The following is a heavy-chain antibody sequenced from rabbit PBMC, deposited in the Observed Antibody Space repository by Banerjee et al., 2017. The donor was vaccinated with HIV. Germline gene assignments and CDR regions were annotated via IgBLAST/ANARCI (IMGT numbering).Heavy chain of an antibody. CDR2: INTGSSGSS. Sequence: QSLEESGGDLVKPGASLTLTCTASGFSFSSSYYMCWVRQAPGKGLEWIGCINTGSSGSSYYASWAKGRFTISKTSSTTVTLQMTSLTAADTATYFCARGYAGYGDAMDLWGQGTLVTVS. V-gene: IGHV1S40*01. D-gene: IGHD6-1*01. CDR1: GFSFSSSYY. J-gene: IGHJ4*01. CDR3: ARGYAGYGDAMDL.